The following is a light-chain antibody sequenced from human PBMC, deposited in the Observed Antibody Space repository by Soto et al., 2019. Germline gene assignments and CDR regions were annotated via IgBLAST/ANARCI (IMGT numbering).Light chain of an antibody. CDR3: QQRSNWPPIT. CDR2: GAS. V-gene: IGKV3-11*01. CDR1: QSVSSY. Sequence: EIVLTQSPATLSLSPGERATLSCRASQSVSSYLAWYQQKPGQAPRLLIYGASTRATGIPARFSGSGSGTDFTLIISRLEPEDFAVYYCQQRSNWPPITFGQGTRLEIK. J-gene: IGKJ5*01.